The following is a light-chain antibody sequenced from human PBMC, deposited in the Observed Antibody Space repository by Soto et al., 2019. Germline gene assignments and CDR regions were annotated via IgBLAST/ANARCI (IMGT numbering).Light chain of an antibody. CDR2: DAS. CDR1: ENIGSH. J-gene: IGKJ2*01. Sequence: DIQMTQSPSSLSASVGDRVTITCRASENIGSHLHWYQQKPGEAPKLLIYDASGLESGVPSRFSGSRSGTDFTLTINSLQPEDFATYFCLQSYTTPRTFGQGTKLEIK. V-gene: IGKV1-39*01. CDR3: LQSYTTPRT.